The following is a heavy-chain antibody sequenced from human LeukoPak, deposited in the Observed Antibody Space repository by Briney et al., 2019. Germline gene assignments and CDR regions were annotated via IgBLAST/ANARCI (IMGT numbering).Heavy chain of an antibody. CDR1: GFPFSSYA. CDR3: AKGRGSPYYFEY. Sequence: PGGSLRLSCAASGFPFSSYAMHWVRQAPGKGLEYVSAISSNGGSTSYANSVKGRFTISRDNSKNTLYLQMNSLRAEDTAVYYCAKGRGSPYYFEYWGQGTLVTVSS. D-gene: IGHD1-26*01. J-gene: IGHJ4*02. V-gene: IGHV3-64*01. CDR2: ISSNGGST.